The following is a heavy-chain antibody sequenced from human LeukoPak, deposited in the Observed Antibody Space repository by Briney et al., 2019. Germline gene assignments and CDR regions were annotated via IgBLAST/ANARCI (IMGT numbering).Heavy chain of an antibody. CDR2: FNSSSGGT. CDR3: ARGVRPALRWGWFDP. D-gene: IGHD3-16*01. V-gene: IGHV1-46*01. J-gene: IGHJ5*02. Sequence: ASVKVSFKASGYTFTSYFIHWVRQAPGQRLEWMGIFNSSSGGTSYAQEFQGRVTMTRDTSTSTVYMELSSLRYDDTAVYYCARGVRPALRWGWFDPWGQGTLVTVSS. CDR1: GYTFTSYF.